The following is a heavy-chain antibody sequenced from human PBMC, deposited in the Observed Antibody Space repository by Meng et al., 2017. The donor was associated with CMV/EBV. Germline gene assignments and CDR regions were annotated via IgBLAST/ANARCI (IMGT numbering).Heavy chain of an antibody. CDR3: ARGMYYYGSGSYWWFDP. D-gene: IGHD3-10*01. Sequence: GESLKLSCAASGFTFSSYDMHWVRQATGKGLEWVSAIGTAGDTYYPGSVKGRFTISRENAKNSLYLQMNSLRAGDTAAYYCARGMYYYGSGSYWWFDPWGQGTLVTVSS. V-gene: IGHV3-13*01. CDR2: IGTAGDT. CDR1: GFTFSSYD. J-gene: IGHJ5*02.